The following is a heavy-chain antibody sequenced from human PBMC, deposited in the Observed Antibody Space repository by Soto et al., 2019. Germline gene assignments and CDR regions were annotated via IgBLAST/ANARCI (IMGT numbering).Heavy chain of an antibody. D-gene: IGHD4-17*01. V-gene: IGHV4-39*01. CDR1: GGSISSSSYY. Sequence: QLQLQESGPGLVKPSETLSLTCTVSGGSISSSSYYWGWIRQPPGKGLEWIGSIYYSGSTYYNPSPKSRVTISVDTSKNQFSLKLSSVTAADTAVYYCAGDHGDYRGRWNYWGQGTLVTVSS. CDR3: AGDHGDYRGRWNY. CDR2: IYYSGST. J-gene: IGHJ4*02.